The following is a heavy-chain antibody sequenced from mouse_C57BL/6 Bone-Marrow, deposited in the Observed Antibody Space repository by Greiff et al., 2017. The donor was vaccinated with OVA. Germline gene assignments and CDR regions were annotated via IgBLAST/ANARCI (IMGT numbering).Heavy chain of an antibody. J-gene: IGHJ2*01. CDR1: GYTFTSYW. CDR3: ASDTVVATDY. CDR2: IHPNSGST. D-gene: IGHD1-1*01. V-gene: IGHV1-64*01. Sequence: QVQLQQPGAELVKPGASVKVSCKASGYTFTSYWMHWVKQRPGQGLVWIGMIHPNSGSTNYNEKFKSKATLTVDKSSSTAYMQLSSLTSEDSAVYYCASDTVVATDYWGQGTTLTVSS.